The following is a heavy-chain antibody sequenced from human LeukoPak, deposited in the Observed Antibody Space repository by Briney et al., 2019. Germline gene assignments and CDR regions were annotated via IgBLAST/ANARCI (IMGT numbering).Heavy chain of an antibody. J-gene: IGHJ4*02. CDR2: INPNSGGT. V-gene: IGHV1-2*02. Sequence: ASVKVSCKASGYTFTGYYMHWVRQAPGQGLEWMGWINPNSGGTNYAQKFQGRVTMTRDTSISTAYMELSRLRSDDTAVYYCARVFPIAGAVWWRDYWGQGTLVTVSS. CDR1: GYTFTGYY. D-gene: IGHD6-13*01. CDR3: ARVFPIAGAVWWRDY.